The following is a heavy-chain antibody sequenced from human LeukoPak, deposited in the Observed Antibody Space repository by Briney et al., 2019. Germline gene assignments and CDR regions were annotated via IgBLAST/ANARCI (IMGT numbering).Heavy chain of an antibody. D-gene: IGHD3-3*01. CDR1: GGSISSSSYY. CDR2: IYYSGST. Sequence: SETLSLTCTVSGGSISSSSYYWGWIRQLPGKGLEWIGSIYYSGSTYYNPSLKSRVTISVDTSKNQFSLKLSSVTAADTAVYYCARHWAYYDFWSGYYRGGYFDYWGQGTLVTVSS. J-gene: IGHJ4*02. CDR3: ARHWAYYDFWSGYYRGGYFDY. V-gene: IGHV4-39*01.